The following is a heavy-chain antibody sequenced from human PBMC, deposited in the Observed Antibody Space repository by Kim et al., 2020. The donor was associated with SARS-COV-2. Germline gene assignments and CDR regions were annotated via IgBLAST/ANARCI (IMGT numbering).Heavy chain of an antibody. D-gene: IGHD4-17*01. J-gene: IGHJ4*02. CDR2: INWNSGDI. V-gene: IGHV3-9*01. CDR3: AKSIRKGDYGFDY. Sequence: GGSLRLSCAASGFNFDDYAMRWVRQAPGKGLEWVSGINWNSGDIGYADSVKGRFTISRDSAKTSLYLQMNSLRAEDTALYYCAKSIRKGDYGFDYWGQGTLVTVSS. CDR1: GFNFDDYA.